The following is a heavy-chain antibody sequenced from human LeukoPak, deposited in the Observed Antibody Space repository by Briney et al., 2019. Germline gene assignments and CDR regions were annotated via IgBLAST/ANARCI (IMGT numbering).Heavy chain of an antibody. D-gene: IGHD4-17*01. CDR3: ARLYGDYGYYYYYYMDV. Sequence: ASVKVSCKASGYTFTSYDINWVRQATGQGLEWMGWMNPNSGNTGYAPKFQGRVTITRNTSISTAYMELSSLRSEDTAVYYCARLYGDYGYYYYYYMDVWGKGTTVTVSS. V-gene: IGHV1-8*03. CDR1: GYTFTSYD. CDR2: MNPNSGNT. J-gene: IGHJ6*03.